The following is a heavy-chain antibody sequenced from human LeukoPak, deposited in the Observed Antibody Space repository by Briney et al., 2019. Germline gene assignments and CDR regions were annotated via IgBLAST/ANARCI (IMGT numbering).Heavy chain of an antibody. V-gene: IGHV3-49*03. J-gene: IGHJ6*02. CDR1: GFTFGDYA. D-gene: IGHD2-21*02. CDR2: IRSKAYGGTT. CDR3: TEAHCGGDCYSSHYYYGMDV. Sequence: GGSLRLSCTASGFTFGDYAMSWFRQAPGKGLEWVGFIRSKAYGGTTEYAASVKGRFTISRDDSKSIAYLQMNSLKTEDTAVYYCTEAHCGGDCYSSHYYYGMDVWGQGTTVTVSS.